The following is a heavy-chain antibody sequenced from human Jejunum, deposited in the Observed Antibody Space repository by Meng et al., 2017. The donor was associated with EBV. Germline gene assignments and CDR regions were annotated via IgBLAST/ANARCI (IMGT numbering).Heavy chain of an antibody. Sequence: VQPPQSGPGLVKPSPTLSLTCAIAGDSVFSNSAAGNWIRQSPSRGLEWLGRTFYRSMWYNQYAPSVESRITINADTSKNQFSLQLNSVTPEDTAVYYCTRESTTGCVDYWGQGTLVTVSS. D-gene: IGHD1-1*01. CDR1: GDSVFSNSAA. CDR3: TRESTTGCVDY. J-gene: IGHJ4*02. CDR2: TFYRSMWYN. V-gene: IGHV6-1*01.